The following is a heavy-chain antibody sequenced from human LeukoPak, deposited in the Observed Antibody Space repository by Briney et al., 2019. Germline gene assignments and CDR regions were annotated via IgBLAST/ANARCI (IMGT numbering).Heavy chain of an antibody. Sequence: SETLSLTCTVSAGSISSSAYYWGWIRQPPGKGLEWIGSIYYSRSTYYNPSLKSRVTISVGTSKNQFSLRLSSVTAADTAVYYCARHVGYTPFDYWGQGTLVTVSS. CDR3: ARHVGYTPFDY. V-gene: IGHV4-39*01. CDR2: IYYSRST. D-gene: IGHD5-12*01. CDR1: AGSISSSAYY. J-gene: IGHJ4*02.